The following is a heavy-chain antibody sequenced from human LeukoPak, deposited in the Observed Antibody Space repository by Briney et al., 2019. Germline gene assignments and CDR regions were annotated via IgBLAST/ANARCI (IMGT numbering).Heavy chain of an antibody. V-gene: IGHV4-59*01. Sequence: PSETLSLTCTVSSGSINTYYWSWIRQPPGKGLEWIGYIYYSGSTNYNPSLESRVTISVDTSKNQFSLKLSSVTAADTAVYYCARRSSGWYFDYWGQGTLVTVSS. CDR3: ARRSSGWYFDY. CDR1: SGSINTYY. J-gene: IGHJ4*02. CDR2: IYYSGST. D-gene: IGHD6-19*01.